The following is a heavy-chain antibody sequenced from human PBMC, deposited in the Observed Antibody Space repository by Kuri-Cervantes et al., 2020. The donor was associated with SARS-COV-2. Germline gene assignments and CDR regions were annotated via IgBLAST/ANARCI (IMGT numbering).Heavy chain of an antibody. CDR3: AKETGAAGSSWMSYFDN. Sequence: GGSLRLSCAASGFTFSSYAMHWVRQAPGKGLEWVAVISYDGSNKYYADSVKGRFTISRDNSKNTLYLEMNSLRDEDTGVYYCAKETGAAGSSWMSYFDNWGLGTQVTVSS. V-gene: IGHV3-30-3*01. CDR1: GFTFSSYA. D-gene: IGHD6-13*01. J-gene: IGHJ4*02. CDR2: ISYDGSNK.